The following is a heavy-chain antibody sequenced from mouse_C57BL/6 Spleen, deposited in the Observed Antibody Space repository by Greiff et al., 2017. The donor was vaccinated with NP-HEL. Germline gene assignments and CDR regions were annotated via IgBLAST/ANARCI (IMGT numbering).Heavy chain of an antibody. J-gene: IGHJ3*01. D-gene: IGHD1-1*02. CDR2: ISDGGSYT. Sequence: EVKLMESGGGLVKPGGSLKLSCAASGFTFSSYAMSWVRPTPEKRLEWVATISDGGSYTYYPDNVTGRFTISRDNAKNNLDLQMSQLKSEDTAMYYWARDRGGSRGFADGGQGTLVTVSA. CDR3: ARDRGGSRGFAD. V-gene: IGHV5-4*01. CDR1: GFTFSSYA.